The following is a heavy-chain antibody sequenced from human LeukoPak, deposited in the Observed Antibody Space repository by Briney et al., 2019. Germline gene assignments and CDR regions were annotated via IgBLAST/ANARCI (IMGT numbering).Heavy chain of an antibody. CDR3: ARDDYDDAFDI. CDR2: IYYSGST. Sequence: PSETLSLTCTVSGGSISNYYWSWIRQPPGKGLEWIGYIYYSGSTNYNPSLKSRVTISVDTSKNQFSLKLSTVTAADTAMYYCARDDYDDAFDIWGQGTLVTVSS. V-gene: IGHV4-59*01. CDR1: GGSISNYY. J-gene: IGHJ3*02. D-gene: IGHD3-16*01.